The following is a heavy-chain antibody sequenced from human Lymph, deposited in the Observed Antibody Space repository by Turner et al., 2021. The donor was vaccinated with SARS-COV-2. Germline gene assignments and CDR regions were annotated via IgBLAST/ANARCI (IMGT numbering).Heavy chain of an antibody. Sequence: QVQLVQSGAEVKKPGSSVKVSCKASGGTFSSYAISWVRQAPGQGLELMGMIIPILGIANYAQKFQGRVTITADKFTSTADMELSSLRSEDTAMYYCARDFRPLIVVVVAAKAGNWFDPWGQGTLVTVSS. D-gene: IGHD2-15*01. J-gene: IGHJ5*02. CDR3: ARDFRPLIVVVVAAKAGNWFDP. CDR2: IIPILGIA. V-gene: IGHV1-69*04. CDR1: GGTFSSYA.